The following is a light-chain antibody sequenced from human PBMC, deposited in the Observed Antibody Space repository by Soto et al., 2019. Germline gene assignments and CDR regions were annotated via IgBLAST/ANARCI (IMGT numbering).Light chain of an antibody. Sequence: QSVLTQPPSASGTPGPTVTISCSGSISNLGSNFVFWYQQLPGAAPKLLISRNKQRPSGVPDRFSGSKSGTSASLAISGLRSEDEADYHCAAWDDSLSGVVFGGGTQRTAL. V-gene: IGLV1-47*01. CDR2: RNK. CDR1: ISNLGSNF. J-gene: IGLJ3*02. CDR3: AAWDDSLSGVV.